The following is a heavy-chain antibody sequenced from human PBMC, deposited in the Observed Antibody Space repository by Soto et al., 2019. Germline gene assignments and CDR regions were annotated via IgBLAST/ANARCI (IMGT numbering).Heavy chain of an antibody. J-gene: IGHJ1*01. CDR2: VNPSGGST. V-gene: IGHV1-46*01. CDR3: AREENCSGGNCCAEYFHH. Sequence: ASVKVSCKASGYLFTAYSMHWVRLAPGQGPEGMGVVNPSGGSTKYAQNFQGRVTMTRDTSTTTIYMELSSLRSDDTAIYYCAREENCSGGNCCAEYFHHWGQGTLVTVSS. D-gene: IGHD2-15*01. CDR1: GYLFTAYS.